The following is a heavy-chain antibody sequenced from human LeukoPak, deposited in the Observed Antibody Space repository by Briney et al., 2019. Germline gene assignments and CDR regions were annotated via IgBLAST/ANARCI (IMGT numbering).Heavy chain of an antibody. CDR3: AGLAAPSYYFDY. Sequence: SETLSLTCTVSGGSISSYYWRWIRQPPGKGLEWIGYIYYSGSTNYNPSLKSRVTISVDTSKNQFSLKLSSVTAADTAVYYSAGLAAPSYYFDYWGQGTLVTVSS. CDR1: GGSISSYY. CDR2: IYYSGST. V-gene: IGHV4-59*01. J-gene: IGHJ4*02. D-gene: IGHD6-6*01.